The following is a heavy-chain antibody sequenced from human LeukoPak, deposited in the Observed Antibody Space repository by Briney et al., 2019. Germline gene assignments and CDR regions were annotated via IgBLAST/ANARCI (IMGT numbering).Heavy chain of an antibody. J-gene: IGHJ6*02. V-gene: IGHV3-23*01. CDR3: AKGNIAARQDIMDV. Sequence: GGSLRLSCAASGFTFSSCAMSWVRQAPGKGLEWVSLISGSGGSTYYADSVKGRFTISRDNSKNTLYLQMNSLRVEDTAVYYCAKGNIAARQDIMDVWGQGTTFTVSS. CDR2: ISGSGGST. D-gene: IGHD6-6*01. CDR1: GFTFSSCA.